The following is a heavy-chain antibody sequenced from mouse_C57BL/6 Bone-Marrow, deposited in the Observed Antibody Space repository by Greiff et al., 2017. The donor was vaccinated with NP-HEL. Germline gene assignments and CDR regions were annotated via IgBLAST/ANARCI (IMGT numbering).Heavy chain of an antibody. CDR3: AREGVPSLTTVRRGNAMDY. V-gene: IGHV1-81*01. CDR2: IYPRSGNT. CDR1: GYTFTSYG. Sequence: QVQLQQSGAELARPGASVKLSCTASGYTFTSYGISWVKQRTGQGLEWIGEIYPRSGNTYYNEKFKGKATLTADKSSSTSYMELRSLTSEDSAVYFCAREGVPSLTTVRRGNAMDYWGQGTSVTVSS. J-gene: IGHJ4*01. D-gene: IGHD1-1*01.